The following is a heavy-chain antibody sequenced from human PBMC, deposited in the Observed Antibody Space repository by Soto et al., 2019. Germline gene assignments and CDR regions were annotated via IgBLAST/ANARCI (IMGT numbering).Heavy chain of an antibody. J-gene: IGHJ4*02. CDR1: GGTFSTYA. V-gene: IGHV1-69*12. CDR3: ARGIQLWLRRINNGYAG. Sequence: QVQLVQSGAEVKKPESSVKVSCKAPGGTFSTYAISWVRQAPGQGLEWMGGIIPMFGTANYAQRFQDRVTITADESTNTVYMGLSSLRSEDTAVYFCARGIQLWLRRINNGYAGWGQGTLVTVSS. D-gene: IGHD5-18*01. CDR2: IIPMFGTA.